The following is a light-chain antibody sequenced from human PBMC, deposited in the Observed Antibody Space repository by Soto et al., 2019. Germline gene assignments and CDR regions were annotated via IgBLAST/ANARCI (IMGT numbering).Light chain of an antibody. CDR2: KAS. CDR3: QQYSPYFRT. J-gene: IGKJ1*01. V-gene: IGKV1-5*03. CDR1: QSISNW. Sequence: DIQMTQSPSTLPASVGDRVTITCRASQSISNWLARYQQKPGTAPKLLIYKASSLQSGVPSRFSGSGSGTEFTLTISSLQPDDFATYYCQQYSPYFRTFGQGTKV.